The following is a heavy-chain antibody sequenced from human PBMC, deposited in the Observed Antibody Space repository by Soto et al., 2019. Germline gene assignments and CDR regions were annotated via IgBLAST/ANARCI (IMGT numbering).Heavy chain of an antibody. Sequence: GGCLRLSCADSGFSFSNAWRSWVRQGPGKGLECVGRIKSKTDGWTTDYAAPVKGRFTISRDDSKNTLYLQMNSMKTEDTAVYYCISLLSSGPGQYYYYYGMYVWGQGTTVTVSS. J-gene: IGHJ6*02. CDR3: ISLLSSGPGQYYYYYGMYV. V-gene: IGHV3-15*01. CDR1: GFSFSNAW. CDR2: IKSKTDGWTT. D-gene: IGHD3-22*01.